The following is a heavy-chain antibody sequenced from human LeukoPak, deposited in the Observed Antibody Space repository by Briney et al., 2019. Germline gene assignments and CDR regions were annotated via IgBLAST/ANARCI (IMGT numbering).Heavy chain of an antibody. J-gene: IGHJ4*02. Sequence: PGGSLRLSCAASGFTFRSYWMSWVRQAPGKGLEWVANINKDGIEKYYADSVKGRFTISRDNSKNTLYLQMNSLRAEDTAVYYCAKEDIKNYDFWSGYPGGYFDYWGQGTLVTVSS. CDR1: GFTFRSYW. D-gene: IGHD3-3*01. CDR2: INKDGIEK. CDR3: AKEDIKNYDFWSGYPGGYFDY. V-gene: IGHV3-7*03.